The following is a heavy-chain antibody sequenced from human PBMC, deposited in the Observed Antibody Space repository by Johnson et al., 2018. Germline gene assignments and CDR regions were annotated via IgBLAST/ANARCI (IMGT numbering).Heavy chain of an antibody. CDR3: ARGSGYDYYYNFYSMDV. J-gene: IGHJ6*02. D-gene: IGHD5-12*01. Sequence: QVQLQQWGAGLLKPSETLSLNCAVYAGSFRGYYWSWIRQPPGKGLEWIGEINHSGSTNYNPSLKSRVTISVDTSKNHFSLELNSVTAADTAVYYCARGSGYDYYYNFYSMDVWGQGTTVTVSS. CDR2: INHSGST. V-gene: IGHV4-34*01. CDR1: AGSFRGYY.